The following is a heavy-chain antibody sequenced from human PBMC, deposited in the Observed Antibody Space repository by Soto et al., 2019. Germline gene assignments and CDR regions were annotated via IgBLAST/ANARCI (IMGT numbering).Heavy chain of an antibody. Sequence: GGSLSLSCAASGFTFSSYAMHWVRQAPGRGLEWVAVISYDGSNKYYADSVKGRFTISRDNSKNTLYLQMNSLRAEDTAVYYCARDPRGGFGELADYYYGMDVWGQGTTVTVSS. CDR1: GFTFSSYA. J-gene: IGHJ6*02. CDR2: ISYDGSNK. CDR3: ARDPRGGFGELADYYYGMDV. V-gene: IGHV3-30-3*01. D-gene: IGHD3-10*01.